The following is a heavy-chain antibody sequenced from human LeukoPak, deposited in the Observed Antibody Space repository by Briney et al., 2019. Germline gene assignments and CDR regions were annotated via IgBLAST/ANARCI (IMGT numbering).Heavy chain of an antibody. V-gene: IGHV3-33*01. Sequence: GRSLRLSCAASGFTFNNYGMHWVRQAPGKGLEWMALIWYDGSNKYYADSVKGRFTISRDNSKNTLYLQMNSLRAENTAVYYCSREYFDWSRNYYYGMDVWGQGTTVTVSS. CDR1: GFTFNNYG. D-gene: IGHD3-9*01. J-gene: IGHJ6*02. CDR2: IWYDGSNK. CDR3: SREYFDWSRNYYYGMDV.